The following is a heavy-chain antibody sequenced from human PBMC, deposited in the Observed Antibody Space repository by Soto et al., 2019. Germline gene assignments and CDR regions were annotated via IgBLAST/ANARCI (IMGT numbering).Heavy chain of an antibody. CDR1: GYTFTSYA. Sequence: ASVKVSCKASGYTFTSYAMHWVRQAPGQRLEWMGWINAGNGNTKYSQKFQGRVTITRDTSASTAYMELSSLRSEDTAVYYCARHRGMGIALGYWGQGTLVTVSS. D-gene: IGHD6-13*01. CDR2: INAGNGNT. J-gene: IGHJ4*02. V-gene: IGHV1-3*01. CDR3: ARHRGMGIALGY.